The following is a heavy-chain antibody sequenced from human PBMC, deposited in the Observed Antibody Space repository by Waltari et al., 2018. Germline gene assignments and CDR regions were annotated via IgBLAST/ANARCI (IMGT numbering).Heavy chain of an antibody. CDR3: VRDPYHDPSGYPGY. CDR2: INSGSTTI. V-gene: IGHV3-48*01. Sequence: EVQLVESGGGLVQPGGSLRLACAASGFTFIGCSMNWVRQAPGKGPEWISYINSGSTTISYADSVRGRFTISRDNAKSFLYLDLFSLRAEDTAVYYCVRDPYHDPSGYPGYWGQGTLVIVSS. J-gene: IGHJ4*02. CDR1: GFTFIGCS. D-gene: IGHD3-22*01.